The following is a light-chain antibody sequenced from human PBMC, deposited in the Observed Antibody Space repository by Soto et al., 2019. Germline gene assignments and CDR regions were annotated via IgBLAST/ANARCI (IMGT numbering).Light chain of an antibody. CDR1: QTVTSNY. Sequence: EIVLTQSPDPLSLSPGERATLSCRASQTVTSNYFGWYQQRPGQAPRLIIYATSRRATGIPDRFSGSWSGTDFTLTISRLDPEDVAVYYCQQYGGSRWTFGQGTKVDIK. V-gene: IGKV3-20*01. CDR2: ATS. J-gene: IGKJ1*01. CDR3: QQYGGSRWT.